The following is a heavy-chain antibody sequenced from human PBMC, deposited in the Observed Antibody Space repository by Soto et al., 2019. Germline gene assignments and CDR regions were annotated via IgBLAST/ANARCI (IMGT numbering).Heavy chain of an antibody. V-gene: IGHV3-33*01. CDR1: GFTFSSYG. CDR3: ARDWYYYDSSGYWPVDY. J-gene: IGHJ4*02. D-gene: IGHD3-22*01. Sequence: GSLRLSCAASGFTFSSYGMHWVRQAPGKGLEWVAVIWYDGSNKYYADSVKGRFTISRDNSKNTLYLQMNSLRAEDTAVYYCARDWYYYDSSGYWPVDYWGQGTLVTVSS. CDR2: IWYDGSNK.